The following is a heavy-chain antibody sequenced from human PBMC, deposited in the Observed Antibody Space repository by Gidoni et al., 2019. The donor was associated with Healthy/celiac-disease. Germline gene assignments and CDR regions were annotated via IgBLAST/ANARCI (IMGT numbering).Heavy chain of an antibody. D-gene: IGHD4-17*01. J-gene: IGHJ3*02. CDR3: AKDFEYYGDYGRGAFDI. CDR2: ISWNSGSI. V-gene: IGHV3-9*01. Sequence: EVQLVESGGGLVQPGRSLRLSCAASGFTFDDYAMHWVRQAPGKGLEWVSGISWNSGSIGYADSVKGRFTISRDNAKNSLYLQMNSLRAEDTALYYCAKDFEYYGDYGRGAFDIWGQGTMVTVSS. CDR1: GFTFDDYA.